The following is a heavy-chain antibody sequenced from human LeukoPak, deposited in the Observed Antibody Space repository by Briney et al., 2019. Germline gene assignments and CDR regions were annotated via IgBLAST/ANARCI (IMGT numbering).Heavy chain of an antibody. D-gene: IGHD2-2*01. V-gene: IGHV4-59*08. J-gene: IGHJ6*02. CDR2: IYYSGST. CDR3: ARSPRSTSFNYYGMDV. Sequence: SETLSLTCTVSGDSISSYYWSWIRQPPGKGLEWIGYIYYSGSTDYNPSLESRVTISVDTSKNQFSPKLSSATAADTAVYYCARSPRSTSFNYYGMDVWGQGTTVTVSS. CDR1: GDSISSYY.